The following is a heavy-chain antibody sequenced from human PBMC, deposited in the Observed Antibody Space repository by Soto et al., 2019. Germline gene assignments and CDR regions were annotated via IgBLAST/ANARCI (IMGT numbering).Heavy chain of an antibody. D-gene: IGHD3-10*01. CDR2: ISWNSGSI. Sequence: GGSLRLSCAASGFTFDDYAMHWVRQAPGKGLEWVSGISWNSGSIGYADSVKGRFTISRDNAKNSLYLQMNSLRAEDTALYYCAKDATLLWFGESYFDYWGQGTLVTVSS. J-gene: IGHJ4*02. CDR3: AKDATLLWFGESYFDY. CDR1: GFTFDDYA. V-gene: IGHV3-9*01.